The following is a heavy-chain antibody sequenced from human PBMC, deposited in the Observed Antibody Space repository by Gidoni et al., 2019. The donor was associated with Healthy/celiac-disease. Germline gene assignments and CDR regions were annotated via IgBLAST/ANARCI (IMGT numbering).Heavy chain of an antibody. CDR2: ISSSSSYI. D-gene: IGHD3-3*01. V-gene: IGHV3-21*01. J-gene: IGHJ4*02. CDR3: ARDWPQSEDFWSGEDY. CDR1: GFTFSSYS. Sequence: EVQLVESGGGLVKPGGSLRLSCAASGFTFSSYSMNWVRQAPGKGLEWVSSISSSSSYIYYADSVKGRFTISRDNAKNSLYLQMNSLRAEDTAVYYCARDWPQSEDFWSGEDYWGQGTLVTVSS.